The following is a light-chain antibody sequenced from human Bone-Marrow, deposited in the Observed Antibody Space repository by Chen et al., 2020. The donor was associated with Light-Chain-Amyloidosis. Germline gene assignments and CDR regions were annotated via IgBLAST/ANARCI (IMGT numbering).Light chain of an antibody. CDR1: QTISSNY. Sequence: EIVLTQSPGTPSLSPGEGANLSCRASQTISSNYLTWYQQKFGQAPRLRIYGSSSRATGIPDRFTGSGSGTDFTLTINRLEPEDFAMYYCQQYGTSPLTFGGGTKVEIK. CDR3: QQYGTSPLT. V-gene: IGKV3-20*01. J-gene: IGKJ4*01. CDR2: GSS.